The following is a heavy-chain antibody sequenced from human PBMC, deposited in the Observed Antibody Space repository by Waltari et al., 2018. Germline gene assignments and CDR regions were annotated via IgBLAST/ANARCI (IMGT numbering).Heavy chain of an antibody. CDR3: AREQTIEVGVVAATSVFWFDP. J-gene: IGHJ5*02. CDR1: GDSVSSNSAA. CDR2: TYYRSKWYN. V-gene: IGHV6-1*01. D-gene: IGHD2-15*01. Sequence: QVQLQQSGPGLVKPSQTLSLTCAISGDSVSSNSAAWNWIRQSPSRGLEWLGRTYYRSKWYNDYAVSVKSRITINPDTSKNQFSLQLNSVTPEDTAVYYCAREQTIEVGVVAATSVFWFDPWGQGTLVTVSS.